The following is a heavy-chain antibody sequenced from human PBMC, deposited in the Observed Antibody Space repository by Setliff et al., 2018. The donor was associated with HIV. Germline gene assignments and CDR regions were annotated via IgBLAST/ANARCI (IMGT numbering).Heavy chain of an antibody. J-gene: IGHJ6*03. D-gene: IGHD2-8*01. Sequence: SETLSLTCTVSGGSISSSSYYWGWIRQPPGKGLEWIGSIYYSGSTYYNPSLKSRVTISVDTSKNQFSLNLSSVTAADTAVYYCARSRPRSMDFYMDVWGKGTTVTVSS. V-gene: IGHV4-39*07. CDR1: GGSISSSSYY. CDR2: IYYSGST. CDR3: ARSRPRSMDFYMDV.